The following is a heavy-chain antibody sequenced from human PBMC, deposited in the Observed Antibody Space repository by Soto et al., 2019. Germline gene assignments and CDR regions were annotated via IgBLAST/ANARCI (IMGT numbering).Heavy chain of an antibody. J-gene: IGHJ4*02. CDR1: GFTFSSYS. Sequence: EVQLVESGGGLVQPGGSLRFSCAASGFTFSSYSMNWVRQAPGKGLEWVSYIGSSSSTIYYADSVKGRFTISRDNAKNSLYLQMNSLRDEDTAVYYCVRNHCDYMGYFDYWGQGTLVTVSS. CDR3: VRNHCDYMGYFDY. CDR2: IGSSSSTI. D-gene: IGHD4-17*01. V-gene: IGHV3-48*02.